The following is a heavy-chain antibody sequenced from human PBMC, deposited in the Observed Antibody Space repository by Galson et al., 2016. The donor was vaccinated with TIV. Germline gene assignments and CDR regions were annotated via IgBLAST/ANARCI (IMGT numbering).Heavy chain of an antibody. CDR2: IYPDDSDT. J-gene: IGHJ6*02. V-gene: IGHV5-51*01. CDR3: ARGVVQATAIYGMDV. CDR1: GYSFSSYW. D-gene: IGHD2-2*01. Sequence: QSGAEVKKPGESLKISCKGSGYSFSSYWIAWVRQMPGKGLEWMGIIYPDDSDTTYSPSFQGQVTISVDKSISTAYLQWSSLKAPDTAIYYCARGVVQATAIYGMDVWGQGTTVTVSS.